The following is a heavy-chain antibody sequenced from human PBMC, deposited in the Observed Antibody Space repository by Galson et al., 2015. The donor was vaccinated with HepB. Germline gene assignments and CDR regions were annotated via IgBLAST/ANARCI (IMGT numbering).Heavy chain of an antibody. CDR3: AKDKPDSGGWYYYMDV. V-gene: IGHV3-23*01. D-gene: IGHD6-19*01. J-gene: IGHJ6*03. CDR1: GFTLSSHV. CDR2: IGGSGGTT. Sequence: SLRLSCAVSGFTLSSHVVSWVRQAPGKGLEWVSSIGGSGGTTYYADSVKGRFTISRDNSEKTLDLQMNSLRAEDTAVYYCAKDKPDSGGWYYYMDVWGKGTTVTVSS.